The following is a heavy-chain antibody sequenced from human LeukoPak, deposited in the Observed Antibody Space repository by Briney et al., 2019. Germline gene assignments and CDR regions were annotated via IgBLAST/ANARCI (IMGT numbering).Heavy chain of an antibody. J-gene: IGHJ3*02. CDR3: ARRNDFDI. CDR2: IYYSGRT. Sequence: PSEGLSLTCTVSGGSISGFHWNWIRQPPGKGLEWIGYIYYSGRTDSNPSLKSRVTVSVDTSKNQFNLRLTSVTAADTAMYYCARRNDFDIWGPGPMVRVSS. V-gene: IGHV4-59*08. CDR1: GGSISGFH.